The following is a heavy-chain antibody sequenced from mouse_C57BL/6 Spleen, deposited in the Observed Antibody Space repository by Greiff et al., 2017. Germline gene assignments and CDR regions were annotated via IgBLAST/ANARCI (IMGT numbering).Heavy chain of an antibody. J-gene: IGHJ4*01. CDR1: GYAFSSSW. Sequence: VQLQQSGPELVKPGASVKISCKASGYAFSSSWMNWVKQRPGKGLEWIGRIYPGDGDTNYNGKFKGKATLTADKASSTAYMQLSSLTSEDSAVYFCASENDGYSYYAMDYWGQGTSVTVSS. CDR3: ASENDGYSYYAMDY. V-gene: IGHV1-82*01. D-gene: IGHD2-3*01. CDR2: IYPGDGDT.